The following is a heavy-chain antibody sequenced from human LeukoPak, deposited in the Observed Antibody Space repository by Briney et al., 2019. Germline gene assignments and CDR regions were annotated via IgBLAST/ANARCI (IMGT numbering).Heavy chain of an antibody. J-gene: IGHJ5*02. CDR3: ARGAHSGSYSSRFHP. CDR2: IIPMFAPA. CDR1: GGTFNNYA. V-gene: IGHV1-69*05. Sequence: GASVKVSCKASGGTFNNYAITWVRQAPGQGLEWMGGIIPMFAPARYAQNFQGRVTITTDESTSTAYMELSSLKSEDTALYYCARGAHSGSYSSRFHPWGQGTLVTVSS. D-gene: IGHD3-10*01.